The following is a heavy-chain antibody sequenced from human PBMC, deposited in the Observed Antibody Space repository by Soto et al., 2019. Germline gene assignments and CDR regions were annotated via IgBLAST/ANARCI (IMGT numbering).Heavy chain of an antibody. CDR3: ARDPELHGLDY. D-gene: IGHD2-21*01. V-gene: IGHV4-59*01. J-gene: IGHJ4*02. CDR2: ISYRGST. CDR1: GTSIISYY. Sequence: SETLSLTCNVPGTSIISYYWTWIRQPPGKALEWIGYISYRGSTKYNPSLKSRVAISLDTSRNQFSLKLTPVTASDTAIYFCARDPELHGLDYWGQGTLVTVSS.